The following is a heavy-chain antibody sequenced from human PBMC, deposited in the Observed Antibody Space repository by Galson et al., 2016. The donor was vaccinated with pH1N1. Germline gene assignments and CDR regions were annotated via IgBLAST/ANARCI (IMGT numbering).Heavy chain of an antibody. CDR2: ISYDGSNK. CDR1: GFTFSSYG. J-gene: IGHJ6*02. CDR3: ARSFAVGARSYYAMDV. V-gene: IGHV3-30*03. D-gene: IGHD1-26*01. Sequence: SLRLSCAASGFTFSSYGVHWVRQAPGKGLEWVAVISYDGSNKYYADSVKGRFTISRDNSKNTLYLQMGSLRAEDMAVYYCARSFAVGARSYYAMDVWGQGTTVSVSS.